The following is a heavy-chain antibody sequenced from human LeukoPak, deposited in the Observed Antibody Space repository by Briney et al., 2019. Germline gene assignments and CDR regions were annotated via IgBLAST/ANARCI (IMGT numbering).Heavy chain of an antibody. CDR1: GFTFNNYA. V-gene: IGHV3-23*01. Sequence: VGSLRLSCAASGFTFNNYAMSWVRQAPGKGLEWVSAISSASSSTYYANSVKGRFTISRDNSKNTLYLQMDSLRAEDTAVYYCAYIWSDSPGGSWGQGTLVTVSS. J-gene: IGHJ5*02. CDR2: ISSASSST. D-gene: IGHD3-3*01. CDR3: AYIWSDSPGGS.